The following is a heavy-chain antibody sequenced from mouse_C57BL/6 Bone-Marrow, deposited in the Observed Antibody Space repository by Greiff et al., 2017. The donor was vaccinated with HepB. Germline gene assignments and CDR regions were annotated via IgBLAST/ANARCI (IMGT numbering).Heavy chain of an antibody. J-gene: IGHJ2*01. CDR2: IHPNSGST. CDR1: GYTFTSYW. Sequence: VQLQQPGAELVKPGASVKLSCKASGYTFTSYWMHWVKQRPGQGLEWIGMIHPNSGSTNYNEKFKSKATLTVDKSSSTAYLQLSSLTSEDSAVYYCARRYYGSSLDYWGQGTTRTVAS. V-gene: IGHV1-64*01. D-gene: IGHD1-1*01. CDR3: ARRYYGSSLDY.